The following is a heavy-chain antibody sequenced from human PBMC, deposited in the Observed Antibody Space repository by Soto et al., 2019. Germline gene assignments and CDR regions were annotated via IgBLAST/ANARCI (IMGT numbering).Heavy chain of an antibody. CDR2: IYSGGST. Sequence: AGGSLRLSCAASGFTVSSNYMSWVRQAPGKGLEWVSVIYSGGSTYYADSAKGRFTSSRDNSKNTLYLQMNSLRAEDTAVYYCARTGIAVTGTIFDYWGQGTLVTVSS. D-gene: IGHD6-19*01. CDR1: GFTVSSNY. J-gene: IGHJ4*02. V-gene: IGHV3-53*01. CDR3: ARTGIAVTGTIFDY.